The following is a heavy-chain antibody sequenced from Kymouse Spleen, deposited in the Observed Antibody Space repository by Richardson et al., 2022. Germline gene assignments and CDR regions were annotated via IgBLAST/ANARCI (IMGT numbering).Heavy chain of an antibody. CDR2: IYYSGST. D-gene: IGHD3-9*01. V-gene: IGHV4-39*01. Sequence: QLQLQESGPGLVKPSETLSLTCTVSGGSISSSSYYWGWIRQPPGKGLEWIGSIYYSGSTYYNPSLKSRVTISVDTSKNQFSLKLSSVTAADTAVYYCARGDVLRYFDWLGQGTLVTVSS. J-gene: IGHJ4*02,IGHJ5*02. CDR1: GGSISSSSYY.